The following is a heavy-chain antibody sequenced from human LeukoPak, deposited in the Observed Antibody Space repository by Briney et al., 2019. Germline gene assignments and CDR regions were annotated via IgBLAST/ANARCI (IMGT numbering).Heavy chain of an antibody. J-gene: IGHJ4*02. CDR3: AKDVGKWESLHFFDY. D-gene: IGHD1-26*01. Sequence: SGGSLRLSCLTSGFTLSTNAMSWVRQAPGKGLEWISGISGSGASTYYADSVKGRFTISRDDSRNTLYLQINSLRGDDTAVYYCAKDVGKWESLHFFDYWGQGTLVTVSS. CDR1: GFTLSTNA. V-gene: IGHV3-23*01. CDR2: ISGSGAST.